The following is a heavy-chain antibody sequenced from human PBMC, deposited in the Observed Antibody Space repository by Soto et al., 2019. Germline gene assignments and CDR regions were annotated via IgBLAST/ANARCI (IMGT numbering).Heavy chain of an antibody. D-gene: IGHD1-1*01. Sequence: QITWLESAHVLVRPTEPLMPTCAYPGFSLSSNGVGVGWVRQPPGNVLEWLEVIYWDDDKRYRPSLQNRLTLTKATARNQVVLAMTHMLPMDTHTYYCARGLRQAGNSWDSGPFDIWGHGTVGAV. CDR1: GFSLSSNGVG. CDR2: IYWDDDK. CDR3: ARGLRQAGNSWDSGPFDI. V-gene: IGHV2-5*02. J-gene: IGHJ3*02.